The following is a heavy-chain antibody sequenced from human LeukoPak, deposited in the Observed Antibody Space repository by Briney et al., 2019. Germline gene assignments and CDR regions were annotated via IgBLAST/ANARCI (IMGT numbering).Heavy chain of an antibody. CDR2: IIPIFGTA. CDR3: ARVDIVVVPAPNPQYYMDV. Sequence: ASVKVSCKASGGTFSSYAISWVRQAPGQGLEWMGGIIPIFGTANYAQKFQGRVTITADESTSTAYMELSSLRSEDTAVYYCARVDIVVVPAPNPQYYMDVWGKGTTVTASS. D-gene: IGHD2-2*03. CDR1: GGTFSSYA. J-gene: IGHJ6*03. V-gene: IGHV1-69*13.